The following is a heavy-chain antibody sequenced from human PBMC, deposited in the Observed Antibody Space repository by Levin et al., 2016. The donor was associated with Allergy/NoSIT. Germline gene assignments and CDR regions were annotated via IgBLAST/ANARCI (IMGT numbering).Heavy chain of an antibody. J-gene: IGHJ4*02. CDR1: GGSMNSYY. Sequence: SETLSLTCTVSGGSMNSYYWSWIRQPPEKGLEWIGYIHYGGSTNYNPSLKSRGTISVDTSKNQFSLKLHSVTAADTAVYYCARERYGDNSGEFDYWGQGTLVTVSS. CDR3: ARERYGDNSGEFDY. CDR2: IHYGGST. D-gene: IGHD4-23*01. V-gene: IGHV4-59*01.